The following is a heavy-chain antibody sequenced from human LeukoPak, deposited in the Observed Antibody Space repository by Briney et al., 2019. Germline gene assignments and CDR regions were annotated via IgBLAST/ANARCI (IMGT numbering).Heavy chain of an antibody. D-gene: IGHD6-19*01. CDR2: FDPEDGET. J-gene: IGHJ4*02. CDR3: ASSTSSSGWYYY. Sequence: ASVTVSCTVSGYTLTELSMHWVRQAPGKGLEWMGGFDPEDGETIYAQKFQGRVTMTEDTSTDTAYMELSSLRSEDTAVYYCASSTSSSGWYYYWGQGTLVTVSS. CDR1: GYTLTELS. V-gene: IGHV1-24*01.